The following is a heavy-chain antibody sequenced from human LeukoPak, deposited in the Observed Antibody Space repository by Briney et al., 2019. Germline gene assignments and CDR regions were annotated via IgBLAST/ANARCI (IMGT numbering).Heavy chain of an antibody. Sequence: ASVKVSCRASGYTFTGYYMHWVRQAPGQGLEWMGRINPNSGGANYAQKFQGRVTMTRDTSISTAYMELSRLRSDDTAVYYCARFGSSSGVDYWGQGTLVTVSS. V-gene: IGHV1-2*06. J-gene: IGHJ4*02. D-gene: IGHD6-6*01. CDR1: GYTFTGYY. CDR3: ARFGSSSGVDY. CDR2: INPNSGGA.